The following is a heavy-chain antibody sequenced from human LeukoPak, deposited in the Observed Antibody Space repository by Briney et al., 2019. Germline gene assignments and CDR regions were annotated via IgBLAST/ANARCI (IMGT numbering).Heavy chain of an antibody. Sequence: ASVKVSCKASGYTFTSYDINWVRQATGQGLEWMGWMNPNSGNTGYAQKFQGRVTITRNTSISTAYMELSSLRSEDTAVYYCARDPREIPYDSSGYPYYFDYWGQGTLVTVSS. V-gene: IGHV1-8*03. D-gene: IGHD3-22*01. J-gene: IGHJ4*02. CDR1: GYTFTSYD. CDR3: ARDPREIPYDSSGYPYYFDY. CDR2: MNPNSGNT.